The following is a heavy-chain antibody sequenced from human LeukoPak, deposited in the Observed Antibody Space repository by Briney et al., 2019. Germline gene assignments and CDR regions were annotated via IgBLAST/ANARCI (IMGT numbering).Heavy chain of an antibody. J-gene: IGHJ4*02. CDR1: GFTFSSYE. CDR2: ISSSVSTI. D-gene: IGHD3-3*01. V-gene: IGHV3-48*03. CDR3: ARGGSRWFLYYFDY. Sequence: GGSLRLSCAASGFTFSSYEMNWVRQAPGKGLEWISYISSSVSTIYYADSVKGRFTISRDNAKNSLFLQMNSLRAEDTAIYYRARGGSRWFLYYFDYWGQGTLVTVSS.